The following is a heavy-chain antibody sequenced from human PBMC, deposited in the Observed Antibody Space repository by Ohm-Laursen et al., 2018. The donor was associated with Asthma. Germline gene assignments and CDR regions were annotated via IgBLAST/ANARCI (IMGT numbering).Heavy chain of an antibody. V-gene: IGHV4-59*01. CDR2: IYYSGST. CDR1: GGSISSYY. J-gene: IGHJ6*02. D-gene: IGHD5-12*01. CDR3: ARAWIGSGYEFYGMDV. Sequence: GTLSITCTVSGGSISSYYWSWIRQPPGKGLEWIGYIYYSGSTNYNPSLKSRVTISVDTSKNQFSLKLSSVTAADTAVYYCARAWIGSGYEFYGMDVWGQGTTVTVSS.